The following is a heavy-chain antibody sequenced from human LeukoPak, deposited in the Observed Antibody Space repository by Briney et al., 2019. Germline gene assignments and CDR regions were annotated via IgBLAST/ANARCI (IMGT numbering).Heavy chain of an antibody. CDR1: GFTVSSNY. J-gene: IGHJ4*02. CDR2: IYTGGNT. Sequence: GGSLRLSCAASGFTVSSNYMSWVRQAPGKGLEWVSVIYTGGNTYYADSVKGRFTISRDNSKNTLYQQMNSLRAEDTAVYYCAKQECSGGSCPLPYWGQGTLVTVSS. V-gene: IGHV3-53*05. CDR3: AKQECSGGSCPLPY. D-gene: IGHD2-15*01.